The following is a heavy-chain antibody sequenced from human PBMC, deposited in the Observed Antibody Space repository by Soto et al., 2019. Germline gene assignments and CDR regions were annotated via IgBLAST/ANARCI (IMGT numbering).Heavy chain of an antibody. V-gene: IGHV4-38-2*01. CDR1: GYFISTGYY. Sequence: SETLSLTCAVSGYFISTGYYWAWIRQSSGKGLEWIGSTHYSGTTYYNTSLKSRVTISVDTSKNQFSLKLTSVTAADTAVYFCARGYGGNYFDLWGQGTLVTFSS. J-gene: IGHJ4*02. CDR2: THYSGTT. D-gene: IGHD5-18*01. CDR3: ARGYGGNYFDL.